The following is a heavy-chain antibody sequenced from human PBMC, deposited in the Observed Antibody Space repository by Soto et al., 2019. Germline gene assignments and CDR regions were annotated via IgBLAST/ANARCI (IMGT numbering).Heavy chain of an antibody. J-gene: IGHJ4*02. CDR2: IRGNGDPP. V-gene: IGHV3-64D*06. CDR1: GLTFSSYA. CDR3: VKSRGGNNFDFFD. D-gene: IGHD5-12*01. Sequence: PGGSRRLSCSASGLTFSSYAMHWVREAPGKGLEYVSGIRGNGDPPFYADSVKGRFTISRDNSKNTLYLQMSSLSADDTAVYYCVKSRGGNNFDFFDWGQGALVTVSS.